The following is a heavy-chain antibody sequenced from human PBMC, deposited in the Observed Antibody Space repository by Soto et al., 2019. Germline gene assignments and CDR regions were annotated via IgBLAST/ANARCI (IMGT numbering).Heavy chain of an antibody. CDR1: GGSISSYY. CDR2: IYYSGST. D-gene: IGHD2-15*01. V-gene: IGHV4-59*08. CDR3: ARHTPAISISDH. J-gene: IGHJ4*02. Sequence: SETLSLTCTVSGGSISSYYWSWIRQPPGKGLEWIGYIYYSGSTNYNPSLKSRVTISVDTSKNQFSLKLSSVTAEDTAVYYCARHTPAISISDHWGQGTLVTVSS.